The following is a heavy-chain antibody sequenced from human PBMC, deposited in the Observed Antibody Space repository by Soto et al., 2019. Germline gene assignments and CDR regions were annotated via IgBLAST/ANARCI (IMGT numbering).Heavy chain of an antibody. D-gene: IGHD6-19*01. J-gene: IGHJ5*02. CDR2: IYYTGST. Sequence: SETLYLTCTFSDGSISSYCGGWIRQTHGKGLEWIGYIYYTGSTNYSPSLKSRVTISIDTSKNQFSLKLSSLRSEDTAVYYCARDLDSSTGWYGSNWFAPWGQGPLVTSPQ. CDR3: ARDLDSSTGWYGSNWFAP. V-gene: IGHV4-59*01. CDR1: DGSISSYC.